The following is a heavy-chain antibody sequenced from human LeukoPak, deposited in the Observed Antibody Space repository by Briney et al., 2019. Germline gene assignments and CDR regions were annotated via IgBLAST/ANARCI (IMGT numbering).Heavy chain of an antibody. CDR2: INHSGST. Sequence: SETLSLTCAVYGGSFSGYYWSWIRQPPGKGLEWIGEINHSGSTNYNPSLKSRVTISVDTSKNQFSLKLSSVTAADTAVYYCARGGGSSSWTQYFQHWGQGTLVTVSS. J-gene: IGHJ1*01. D-gene: IGHD6-13*01. CDR3: ARGGGSSSWTQYFQH. CDR1: GGSFSGYY. V-gene: IGHV4-34*01.